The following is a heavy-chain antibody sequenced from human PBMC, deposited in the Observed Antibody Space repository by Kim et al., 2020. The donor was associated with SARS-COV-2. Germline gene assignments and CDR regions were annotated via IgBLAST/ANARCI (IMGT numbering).Heavy chain of an antibody. Sequence: GGSLRLSCAASGFTFSSYEMNWVRQAPGKGLEWVSYISSSGSTIYYADSVKGRFTISRDNAKNSLYLQMNSLRAEDTAVYYCARNGAISWYYFDYWGQGTLVTVSS. V-gene: IGHV3-48*03. CDR3: ARNGAISWYYFDY. J-gene: IGHJ4*02. CDR1: GFTFSSYE. D-gene: IGHD3-3*02. CDR2: ISSSGSTI.